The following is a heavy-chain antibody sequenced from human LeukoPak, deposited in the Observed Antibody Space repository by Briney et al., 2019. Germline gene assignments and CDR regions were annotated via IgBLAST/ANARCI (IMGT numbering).Heavy chain of an antibody. V-gene: IGHV4-34*01. D-gene: IGHD3-22*01. CDR1: GGSFRGYY. Sequence: SETLSLTCAVYGGSFRGYYWSWIRQPPGKGLEWIGEINHSGSTNYNPSLKSRVTISVDTSKNQFSLKLSSVTAADTAVYCCASVYDSSGYYPFWGQGTLVTVSS. CDR3: ASVYDSSGYYPF. CDR2: INHSGST. J-gene: IGHJ4*02.